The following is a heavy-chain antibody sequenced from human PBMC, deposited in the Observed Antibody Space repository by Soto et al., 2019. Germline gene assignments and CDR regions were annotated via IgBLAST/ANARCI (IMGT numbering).Heavy chain of an antibody. Sequence: GASVNVSCKASGYTLTAYPIHWVRQAPGQRLEWMGWINVANGDTGYSQKFQGRVTVTRDTSASTVYMELSSLTSEDTAVYYCARKDYYGAGVYYFDLWGQGTLVTVSS. CDR1: GYTLTAYP. CDR2: INVANGDT. V-gene: IGHV1-3*01. D-gene: IGHD3-10*01. CDR3: ARKDYYGAGVYYFDL. J-gene: IGHJ4*02.